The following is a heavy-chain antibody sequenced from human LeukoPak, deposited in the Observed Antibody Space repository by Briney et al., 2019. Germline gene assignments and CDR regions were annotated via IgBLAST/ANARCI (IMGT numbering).Heavy chain of an antibody. D-gene: IGHD5-24*01. Sequence: QPGGSLRLSCAASGFTFSSYGMHWVRQAPGKGLEWVAVIWYDGSNKYYADSVKGRFTISRDNSKNTLYLQMNSLRAEDTAVYYCARVEMTNYGTDVWGQGTTVTVSS. CDR3: ARVEMTNYGTDV. V-gene: IGHV3-33*01. J-gene: IGHJ6*02. CDR1: GFTFSSYG. CDR2: IWYDGSNK.